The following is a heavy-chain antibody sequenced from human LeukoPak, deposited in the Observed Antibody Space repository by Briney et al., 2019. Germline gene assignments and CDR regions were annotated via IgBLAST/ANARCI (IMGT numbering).Heavy chain of an antibody. J-gene: IGHJ4*02. CDR2: ISGSGGST. D-gene: IGHD3-3*01. CDR3: ARVERGNFDY. V-gene: IGHV3-23*01. CDR1: GFTFSSYA. Sequence: GGSRRLSCAASGFTFSSYAMSWVRQAPGKGLEWVSAISGSGGSTYYADSVKGRFTISRDNAKNSLYLQMNSLRAEDTAVYYCARVERGNFDYWGQGTLVTVSS.